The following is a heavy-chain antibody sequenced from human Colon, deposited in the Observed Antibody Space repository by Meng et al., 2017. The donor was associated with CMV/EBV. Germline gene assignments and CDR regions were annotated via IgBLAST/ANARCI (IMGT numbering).Heavy chain of an antibody. Sequence: SETLSLTCTVSGDSFTRYYWSWIRQSPRNGLEWIGYIFYSGSSYYSTSFKSRVMMSVDMSKTQFSLRLTSVTAADTAVYYCARGAGYCSGDGCLKYHLDSWGQGMLVTVSS. CDR1: GDSFTRYY. V-gene: IGHV4-59*01. CDR2: IFYSGSS. D-gene: IGHD2-15*01. CDR3: ARGAGYCSGDGCLKYHLDS. J-gene: IGHJ4*02.